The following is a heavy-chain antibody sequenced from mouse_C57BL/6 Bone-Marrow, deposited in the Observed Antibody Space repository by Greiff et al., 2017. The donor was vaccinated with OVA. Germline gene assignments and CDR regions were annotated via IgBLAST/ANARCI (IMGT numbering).Heavy chain of an antibody. CDR3: ARRGAQATLDY. CDR1: GYTFTSYW. Sequence: QVQLQQPGAELVKPGASVKLSCKASGYTFTSYWIHWVKQRPGQGLEWIGMIHPNSGSTNYNEKFKSKATLTVDKSSSTAYMQLSSLTSEDSAVYYCARRGAQATLDYWGQGTTLTVSS. D-gene: IGHD3-2*02. CDR2: IHPNSGST. J-gene: IGHJ2*01. V-gene: IGHV1-64*01.